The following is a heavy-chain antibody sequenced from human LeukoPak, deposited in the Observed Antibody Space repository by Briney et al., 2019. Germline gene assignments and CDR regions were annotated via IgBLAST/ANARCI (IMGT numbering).Heavy chain of an antibody. Sequence: ASVKVSCKASGYTFTGHYMNWVRQAPGQGLEWMGWINPNSGGTNYAQKFQGRVTMTRDTSISTAYMELSSLRSDDTAVYYCARVAYHYDSSGYYDYWGQGTLVTVSS. CDR2: INPNSGGT. D-gene: IGHD3-22*01. J-gene: IGHJ4*02. CDR3: ARVAYHYDSSGYYDY. V-gene: IGHV1-2*02. CDR1: GYTFTGHY.